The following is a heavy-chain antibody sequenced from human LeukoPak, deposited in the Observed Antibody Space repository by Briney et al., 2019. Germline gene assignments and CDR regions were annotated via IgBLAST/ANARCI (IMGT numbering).Heavy chain of an antibody. D-gene: IGHD3-10*01. CDR3: VRANYYGSGPFFGS. J-gene: IGHJ4*02. V-gene: IGHV3-74*01. Sequence: GGSLRLSCAASGFTFSSYWMHWVRQAPGKGLVWVSRINNDGSSTSNADSVKGRFTISRDNAKNTLYLQMNSLRAEDTAVYYCVRANYYGSGPFFGSWGQGALVTVSS. CDR2: INNDGSST. CDR1: GFTFSSYW.